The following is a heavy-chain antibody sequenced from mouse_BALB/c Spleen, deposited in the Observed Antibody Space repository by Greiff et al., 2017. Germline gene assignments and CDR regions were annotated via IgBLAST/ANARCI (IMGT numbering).Heavy chain of an antibody. J-gene: IGHJ4*01. D-gene: IGHD1-2*01. CDR2: ISSGGNT. CDR3: ARGDYGYLLYAMDY. V-gene: IGHV5-6-5*01. Sequence: EVQVVESGGGLVKPGGSLKLSCAASGFTFSSYAMSWVRQTPEKRLEWVASISSGGNTYYPDNVKGRFTISRDNATNILYLQMSSLRSEDAAMYYCARGDYGYLLYAMDYWGQGTSVTVSS. CDR1: GFTFSSYA.